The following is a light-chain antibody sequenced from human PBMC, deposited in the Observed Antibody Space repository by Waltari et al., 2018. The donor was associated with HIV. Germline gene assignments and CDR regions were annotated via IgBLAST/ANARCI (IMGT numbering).Light chain of an antibody. CDR3: TSYAGINPVA. CDR1: SSDVGRYDY. V-gene: IGLV2-8*01. Sequence: QSALTQPPSASGSPGQSVTISCTGTSSDVGRYDYVSWYQQHPGKAPKLLIYEVNKRPSGVPVRVSGSKSGNTASLTVSGLQAEDEAEYSCTSYAGINPVAFGGGTKLTVL. CDR2: EVN. J-gene: IGLJ2*01.